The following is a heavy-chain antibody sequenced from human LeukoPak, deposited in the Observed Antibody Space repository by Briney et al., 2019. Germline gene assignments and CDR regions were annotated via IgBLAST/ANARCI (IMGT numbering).Heavy chain of an antibody. Sequence: LAGGSLRLSCAASGFTFSSYAMSWVRQAPGKGLEWVSAISGSGGSTYYADSVKGRFTISRDNSKNTLYLQMNSLRAEDTAVYYCAKGDGIEGYCSSTSCQSLPRYFDYWGQGTLVTVSS. D-gene: IGHD2-2*01. CDR2: ISGSGGST. CDR1: GFTFSSYA. V-gene: IGHV3-23*01. J-gene: IGHJ4*02. CDR3: AKGDGIEGYCSSTSCQSLPRYFDY.